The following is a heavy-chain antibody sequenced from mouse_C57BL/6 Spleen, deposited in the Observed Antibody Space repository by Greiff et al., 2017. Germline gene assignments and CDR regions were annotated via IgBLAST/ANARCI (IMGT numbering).Heavy chain of an antibody. V-gene: IGHV1-69*01. CDR2: IDPSDSYT. D-gene: IGHD2-2*01. CDR1: GYTFTSYW. J-gene: IGHJ3*01. Sequence: QVQLQQPGAELVMPGASVKLSCKASGYTFTSYWMHWVKQRPGQGLEWIGEIDPSDSYTNYNQKFKGKSTLTVDKSSSTAYMQLSSLTSEDSAVYYCATGDRVTTGFAYWAKGLWSLSLQ. CDR3: ATGDRVTTGFAY.